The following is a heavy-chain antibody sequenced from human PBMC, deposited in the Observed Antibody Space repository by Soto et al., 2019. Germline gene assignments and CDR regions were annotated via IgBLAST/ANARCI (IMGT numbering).Heavy chain of an antibody. V-gene: IGHV1-69*01. CDR3: ARAITIFGVVQGDAFDI. J-gene: IGHJ3*02. D-gene: IGHD3-3*01. CDR2: IIPIFGTA. Sequence: QVQLVQSGAEVKKPGSSEKVSCKASGGTFSSYAISWVRQAPGQGLEWMGGIIPIFGTANYAQKFQGRVTITADESTSTAYMELSSLRSEDTAVYYCARAITIFGVVQGDAFDIWGQGTMVTVSS. CDR1: GGTFSSYA.